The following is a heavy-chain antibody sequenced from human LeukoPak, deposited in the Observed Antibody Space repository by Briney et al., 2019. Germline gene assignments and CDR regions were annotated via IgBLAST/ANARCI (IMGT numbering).Heavy chain of an antibody. CDR2: FDHEDGET. V-gene: IGHV1-24*01. D-gene: IGHD2-21*01. Sequence: APVKPSCTPAGYTLTPLSMHSGRQAPGNQRREWGGFDHEDGETIYEQKFQGRVPMTEATSTDTDYMELSSLRSEDTAVYYCATVIAPHEYYFDYWGQGTLVTVSS. CDR1: GYTLTPLS. J-gene: IGHJ4*02. CDR3: ATVIAPHEYYFDY.